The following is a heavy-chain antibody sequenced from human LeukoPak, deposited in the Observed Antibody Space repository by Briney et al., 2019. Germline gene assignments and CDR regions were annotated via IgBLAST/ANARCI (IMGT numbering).Heavy chain of an antibody. D-gene: IGHD5-12*01. CDR3: ARVGGYSGYESKGDY. V-gene: IGHV1-69*13. Sequence: ASVTVSFKASGGTFSSYAISWVRQAPGQGLEWMGGIIPIFGTANYAQKFQGRVTITADESTSTAYMELSSLRSEDTAVYYCARVGGYSGYESKGDYWGQGTLVTVSS. CDR1: GGTFSSYA. J-gene: IGHJ4*02. CDR2: IIPIFGTA.